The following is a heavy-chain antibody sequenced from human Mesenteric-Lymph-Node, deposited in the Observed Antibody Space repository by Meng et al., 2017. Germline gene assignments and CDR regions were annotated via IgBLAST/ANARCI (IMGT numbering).Heavy chain of an antibody. Sequence: QVQLQESGPGLVKPSQPLSLTCTVSGGSNSSGGFYWSWIRQHPGKGLEWIGYIYYSGSTYYNPSLRSRVAISIDTSKNQFSLKLTSVTAADTAVYFCARTNYGDYNWFDPWGQGTLVTVSS. CDR1: GGSNSSGGFY. CDR3: ARTNYGDYNWFDP. J-gene: IGHJ5*02. V-gene: IGHV4-31*03. D-gene: IGHD4-17*01. CDR2: IYYSGST.